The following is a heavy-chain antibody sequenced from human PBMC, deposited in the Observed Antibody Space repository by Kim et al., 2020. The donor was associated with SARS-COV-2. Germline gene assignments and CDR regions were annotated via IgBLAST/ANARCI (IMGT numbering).Heavy chain of an antibody. V-gene: IGHV1-24*01. Sequence: ASVKVSCKVSGYTLTELSMHWVRQAPGKGLEWMGGFDPEDGETIYAQKFQGRVTMTEDTSTDTAYMELSSLRSEDTAVYYCETGQHSGQDIVVVPAAMLHYYGNDVWGQGTTVTVSS. CDR3: ETGQHSGQDIVVVPAAMLHYYGNDV. CDR1: GYTLTELS. J-gene: IGHJ6*02. CDR2: FDPEDGET. D-gene: IGHD2-2*01.